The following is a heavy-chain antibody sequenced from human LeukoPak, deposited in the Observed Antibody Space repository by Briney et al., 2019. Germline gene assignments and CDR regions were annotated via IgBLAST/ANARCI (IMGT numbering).Heavy chain of an antibody. CDR2: FDPEDGET. CDR3: ATTNHSGYDWAYYYYGMDV. CDR1: GYTLTELS. V-gene: IGHV1-24*01. Sequence: ASVKVSCKVSGYTLTELSMHWVRQAPAKGLEWMGGFDPEDGETIYAQKFQGRVTMTEDTSTDTAYMELSSLRSEDTAVYYCATTNHSGYDWAYYYYGMDVWGQGTTVTVSS. D-gene: IGHD5-12*01. J-gene: IGHJ6*02.